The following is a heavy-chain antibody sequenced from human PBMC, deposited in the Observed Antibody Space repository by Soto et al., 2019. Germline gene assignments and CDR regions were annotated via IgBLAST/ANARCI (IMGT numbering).Heavy chain of an antibody. CDR3: AKDRFLEWLPNYYYYGMDV. D-gene: IGHD3-3*01. CDR2: ISGSGGST. J-gene: IGHJ6*02. Sequence: GGSLRLSCAASGFTFSSYAMSWVRQAPGKGLEWVSAISGSGGSTYYADSVKGRFTISRDNSKNTLYLQMNSLRAEDTAVYYCAKDRFLEWLPNYYYYGMDVWGQGTTVTVSS. CDR1: GFTFSSYA. V-gene: IGHV3-23*01.